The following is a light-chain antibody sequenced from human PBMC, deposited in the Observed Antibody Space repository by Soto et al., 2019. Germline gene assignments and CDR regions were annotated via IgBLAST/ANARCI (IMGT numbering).Light chain of an antibody. CDR1: QDISNY. CDR2: DAS. CDR3: QQYDNLPLT. J-gene: IGKJ4*01. V-gene: IGKV1-33*01. Sequence: DIHITQSPSSLSSSVLDIFTVTCQASQDISNYLNWYQQKPGKAPKLLIYDASNLETGVPSRFSGGGSGTHFTFTISSLQPEDIATYYCQQYDNLPLTFGGGTKVDIK.